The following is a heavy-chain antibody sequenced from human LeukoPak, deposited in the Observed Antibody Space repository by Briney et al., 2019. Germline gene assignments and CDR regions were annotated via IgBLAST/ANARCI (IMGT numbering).Heavy chain of an antibody. V-gene: IGHV3-30*18. CDR1: GFTFSSYG. D-gene: IGHD4-17*01. J-gene: IGHJ6*02. CDR2: ISYDGSNK. CDR3: AKTHSYPNYGDLYYYCGMDV. Sequence: GGSLRLSCAASGFTFSSYGMHWVRQAPGKGLEWVAVISYDGSNKYYADSVKGRFTISRDNSKNTRYLQMNSLRAEDTAVYYCAKTHSYPNYGDLYYYCGMDVWGQGTTVTVSS.